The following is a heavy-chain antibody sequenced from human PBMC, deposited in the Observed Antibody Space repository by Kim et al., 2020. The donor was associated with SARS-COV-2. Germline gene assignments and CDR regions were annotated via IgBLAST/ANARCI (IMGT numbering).Heavy chain of an antibody. CDR3: ARDEAHYGDYEGSYGMDV. D-gene: IGHD4-17*01. CDR1: GGSISSSSYY. J-gene: IGHJ6*02. Sequence: SETLSLTCTVSGGSISSSSYYWGWIRQPPGKGLEWIGSIYYSGSTYYNPSLKSRVTISVDTSKNQFSLKLSSVTAADTAVYYCARDEAHYGDYEGSYGMDVWGQGTTVTVSS. CDR2: IYYSGST. V-gene: IGHV4-39*07.